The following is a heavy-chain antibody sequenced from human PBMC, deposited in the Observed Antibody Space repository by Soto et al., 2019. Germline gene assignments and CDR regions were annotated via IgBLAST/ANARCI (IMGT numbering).Heavy chain of an antibody. CDR1: GYTFTSYY. CDR3: ARSGRLGYCSSTSCYFFERTLSWFDP. D-gene: IGHD2-2*01. Sequence: ASVKVSCKASGYTFTSYYMHWVRQAPGQGLEWMGIINPSGGSTSYAQKFQGRVTMTRDTSTSTVYMELSSLRSEDTAVYYCARSGRLGYCSSTSCYFFERTLSWFDPWG. J-gene: IGHJ5*02. CDR2: INPSGGST. V-gene: IGHV1-46*01.